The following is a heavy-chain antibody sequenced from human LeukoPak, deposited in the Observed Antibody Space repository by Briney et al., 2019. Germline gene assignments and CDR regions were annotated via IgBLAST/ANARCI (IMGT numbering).Heavy chain of an antibody. J-gene: IGHJ5*01. CDR3: ARGRNDNGGMFFDS. Sequence: PSETLSLTCTVSGDSMRSFYWGWIRQAPGKGLEWIGFISHSGYTSYSPSLKRRVAISVDTSKRHFSLRLSSMTAADTAIYYCARGRNDNGGMFFDSWAQGNLVTVSS. CDR1: GDSMRSFY. V-gene: IGHV4-59*01. CDR2: ISHSGYT. D-gene: IGHD4-23*01.